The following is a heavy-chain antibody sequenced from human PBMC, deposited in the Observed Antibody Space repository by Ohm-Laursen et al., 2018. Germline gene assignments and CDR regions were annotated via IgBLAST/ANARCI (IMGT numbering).Heavy chain of an antibody. CDR2: IYSSGST. J-gene: IGHJ4*02. V-gene: IGHV4-4*07. Sequence: SETLSLTCTVSGGSISSYYWSWIRQPAGEGLEWIGRIYSSGSTDYNPSLKSRVTLSVDTSKNQFSLKLTSVAAEDTAVYYCAKDLEGDYYFDYWGQGTLVTVSS. CDR3: AKDLEGDYYFDY. D-gene: IGHD1-1*01. CDR1: GGSISSYY.